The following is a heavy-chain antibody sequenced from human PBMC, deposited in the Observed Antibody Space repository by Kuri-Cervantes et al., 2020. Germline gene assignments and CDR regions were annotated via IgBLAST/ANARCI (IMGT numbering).Heavy chain of an antibody. CDR3: ARGYSYGYYYYGMDV. CDR1: GFTFDDYA. V-gene: IGHV3-9*01. D-gene: IGHD5-18*01. CDR2: ISWNSGSI. J-gene: IGHJ6*02. Sequence: GGSLRLSCAASGFTFDDYAMHWVRQAPGKGLEWVSGISWNSGSIGYADSVKGRFTISRDNAKNSLYLQMNSPRAEDTALYYCARGYSYGYYYYGMDVWGQGTTVTVSS.